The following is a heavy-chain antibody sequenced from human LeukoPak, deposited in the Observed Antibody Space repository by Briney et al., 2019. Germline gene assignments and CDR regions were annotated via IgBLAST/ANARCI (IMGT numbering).Heavy chain of an antibody. D-gene: IGHD3-9*01. J-gene: IGHJ5*02. CDR3: ARVPGVYFDISIGFGSGWFDH. CDR1: GYAINIDYS. V-gene: IGHV4-38-2*02. Sequence: TSETLSLTCFVSGYAINIDYSWGWIRQSPGKGLEWIGVISPKGITYYNPSLRGRVTISEDTSKNQFSLNLRSMTATDTAVYYCARVPGVYFDISIGFGSGWFDHWGQGILVTVSS. CDR2: ISPKGIT.